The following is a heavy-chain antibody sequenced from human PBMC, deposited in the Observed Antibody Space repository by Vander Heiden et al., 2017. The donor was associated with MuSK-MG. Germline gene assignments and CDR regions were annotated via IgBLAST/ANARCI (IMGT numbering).Heavy chain of an antibody. CDR1: GFTFSTYR. CDR2: ISSSSSTI. J-gene: IGHJ4*02. D-gene: IGHD1-20*01. V-gene: IGHV3-48*01. Sequence: EVQLVESGGGLVQPGGSLRLSCPATGFTFSTYRMNWVRQAPGKGLEWVSYISSSSSTIYYADSAKGRFTISRDNAKNSLYLQLNSLRAEDTAVYYCASGYDWNYFDYWGQGTLVTVSS. CDR3: ASGYDWNYFDY.